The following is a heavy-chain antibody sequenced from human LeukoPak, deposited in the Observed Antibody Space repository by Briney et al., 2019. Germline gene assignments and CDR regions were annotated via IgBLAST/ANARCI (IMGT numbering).Heavy chain of an antibody. CDR2: TYNSGNT. V-gene: IGHV4-31*03. D-gene: IGHD6-19*01. J-gene: IGHJ3*01. Sequence: SQTLSLTCSVSGGSISISGFYWNWIRQLPGKGLEWIGYTYNSGNTYYNPSFGSRVTISTDTSMNQFFLKSHSVTAADTAVYYCARSSGRRDAFDSWGRGTMVTVSS. CDR1: GGSISISGFY. CDR3: ARSSGRRDAFDS.